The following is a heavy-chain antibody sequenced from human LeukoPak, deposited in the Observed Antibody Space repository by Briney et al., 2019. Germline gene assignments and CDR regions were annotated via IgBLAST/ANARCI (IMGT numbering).Heavy chain of an antibody. Sequence: PGGSLRLSCAASGFTFSSYAISWVRQAPGKGLEWVAVISYDGSNKYYADSVKGRFTISRDNSKNTLYLQMNSLRAGDTAVYYCANGRAGRSGSYYNRDFDYWGQGTLVTVSS. CDR2: ISYDGSNK. CDR1: GFTFSSYA. V-gene: IGHV3-30*18. J-gene: IGHJ4*02. D-gene: IGHD3-10*01. CDR3: ANGRAGRSGSYYNRDFDY.